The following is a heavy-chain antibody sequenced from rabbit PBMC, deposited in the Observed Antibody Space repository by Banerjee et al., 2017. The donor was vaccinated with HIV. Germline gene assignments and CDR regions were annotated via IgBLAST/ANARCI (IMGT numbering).Heavy chain of an antibody. V-gene: IGHV1S45*01. D-gene: IGHD1-1*01. CDR2: IDAGYRAKT. Sequence: QEQLEESGGDLVKPEGSLTITCTASGFSFSNKYVMCWVRQAPGKGLEWIACIDAGYRAKTYYASWAKGRFTVSKTSSTTVTLQMTSLTAADTASYFCARDSAGVIGWNFNLWGPGTLVTVS. J-gene: IGHJ4*01. CDR1: GFSFSNKYV. CDR3: ARDSAGVIGWNFNL.